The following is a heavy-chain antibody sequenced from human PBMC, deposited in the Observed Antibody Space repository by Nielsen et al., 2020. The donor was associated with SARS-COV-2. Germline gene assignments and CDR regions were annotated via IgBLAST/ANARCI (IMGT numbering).Heavy chain of an antibody. D-gene: IGHD1-14*01. Sequence: GGSLRLSCTVSGFTFGTYTISWVRQPPGKGLQWVAGILGSGAATFYADSVKGRFTVSRDNSTNTVYLEMSRLRSEDTALYFCAKDRIPDGLWEIDYWGQGTRVTVSS. CDR3: AKDRIPDGLWEIDY. J-gene: IGHJ4*02. CDR2: ILGSGAAT. V-gene: IGHV3-23*01. CDR1: GFTFGTYT.